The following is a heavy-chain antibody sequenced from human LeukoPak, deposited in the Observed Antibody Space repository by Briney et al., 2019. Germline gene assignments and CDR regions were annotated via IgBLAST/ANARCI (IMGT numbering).Heavy chain of an antibody. CDR3: TRTYYDSSGYLFDY. CDR1: GFTSGFIFGDYA. J-gene: IGHJ4*02. CDR2: IRTKAYGGTT. Sequence: SLRLSCTASGFTSGFIFGDYAMSWVRQAPGKGLEWVGFIRTKAYGGTTEYAASVKGRFTISRDGSKSIAYLQMNSLKTEDTAVYYCTRTYYDSSGYLFDYWGQGTLVTVSS. V-gene: IGHV3-49*04. D-gene: IGHD3-22*01.